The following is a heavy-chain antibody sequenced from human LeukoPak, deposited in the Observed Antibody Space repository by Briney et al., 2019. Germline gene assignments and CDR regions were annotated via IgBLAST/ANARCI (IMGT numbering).Heavy chain of an antibody. V-gene: IGHV3-48*03. J-gene: IGHJ6*04. CDR2: ISSSGSTI. Sequence: TGGSLRLSCAASGFTFSSYEMNWGRQAPGKGPEWVSYISSSGSTIYYADSVKGRFTISRDNAKNSLYLQMNSLRAEDTAVYYCAERGITMIGGVWGKGTTVTISS. CDR3: AERGITMIGGV. CDR1: GFTFSSYE. D-gene: IGHD3-10*02.